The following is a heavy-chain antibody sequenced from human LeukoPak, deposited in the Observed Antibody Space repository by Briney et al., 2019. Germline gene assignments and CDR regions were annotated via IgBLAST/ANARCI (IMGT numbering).Heavy chain of an antibody. J-gene: IGHJ4*02. V-gene: IGHV3-11*03. D-gene: IGHD6-19*01. CDR1: GFTFSEHY. Sequence: GGSLRLSCAASGFTFSEHYMSWVRQAPGKGLEWLSYISSNTIYTNYADSVKGRFSISRDNAKNSLYLQMNSLRVEDTAVYYRARLYGDSSGTFFDHWGQGTLVTVSS. CDR3: ARLYGDSSGTFFDH. CDR2: ISSNTIYT.